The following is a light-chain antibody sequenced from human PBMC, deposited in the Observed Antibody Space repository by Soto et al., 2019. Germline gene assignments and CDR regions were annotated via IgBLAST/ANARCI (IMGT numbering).Light chain of an antibody. V-gene: IGKV3-20*01. CDR2: GAS. J-gene: IGKJ5*01. Sequence: EIVLTQSPATLSLSPGERATLSCRSSQSVSTNYLAWYRQRPGQAPRLLIYGASTRAAGIPDRFSGSGSGTDFTLTITRLEPEDSAVYFCQQYTGPPTTFGQGTRLEIK. CDR1: QSVSTNY. CDR3: QQYTGPPTT.